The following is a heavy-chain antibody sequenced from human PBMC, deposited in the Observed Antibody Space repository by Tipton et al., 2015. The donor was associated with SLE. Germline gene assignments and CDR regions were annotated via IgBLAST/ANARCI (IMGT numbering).Heavy chain of an antibody. CDR3: ARGPDV. CDR1: GGSISSSSYY. V-gene: IGHV4-39*07. Sequence: TLSLTCTVSGGSISSSSYYWGWIRQPPGKGLEWIGSIYYSGSTNYNPSLKSRVTISVDTSKNQFSLKLSSVTAADTAVYYCARGPDVWGKGTTVTVSS. CDR2: IYYSGST. J-gene: IGHJ6*04.